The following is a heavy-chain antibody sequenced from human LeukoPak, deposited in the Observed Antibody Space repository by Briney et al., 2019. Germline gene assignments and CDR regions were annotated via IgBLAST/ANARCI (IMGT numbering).Heavy chain of an antibody. J-gene: IGHJ4*02. CDR2: ISYDGSNK. D-gene: IGHD3-3*01. V-gene: IGHV3-30*18. CDR3: AKAGPHFWSGYRYYFDY. CDR1: GFSFSNYG. Sequence: GGSLRLSCAASGFSFSNYGMHWVRQAPGKGLEWVAVISYDGSNKYYADSVKGRFTISRDNSKNTLYLQMNSLRAEDTAVYYCAKAGPHFWSGYRYYFDYWGQGTLVTVSS.